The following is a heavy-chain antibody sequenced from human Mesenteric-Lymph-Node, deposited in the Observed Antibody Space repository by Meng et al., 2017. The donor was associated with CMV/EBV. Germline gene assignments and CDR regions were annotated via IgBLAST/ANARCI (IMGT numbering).Heavy chain of an antibody. D-gene: IGHD3-10*01. CDR3: AITYYYGSGSYG. CDR2: INWNGGST. V-gene: IGHV3-20*04. J-gene: IGHJ4*02. Sequence: GGSLRLSCAASGFTFDDYGMSWVRQAPGKGLEWVSGINWNGGSTGYADSVKGRFTISRDNAKNSLYLQMNSLRAEDTALYYCAITYYYGSGSYGWGQGTLVTVSS. CDR1: GFTFDDYG.